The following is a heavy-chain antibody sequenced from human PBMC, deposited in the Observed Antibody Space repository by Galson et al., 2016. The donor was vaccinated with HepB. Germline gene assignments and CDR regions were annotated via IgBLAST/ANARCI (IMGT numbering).Heavy chain of an antibody. CDR1: GGSITTNRYY. D-gene: IGHD3-16*01. CDR2: SYNSGST. CDR3: AREAQKGAFFDY. Sequence: SETLSLTCTVSGGSITTNRYYWAWIRQPPGKGLEWIGSSYNSGSTYYNPSLKSRVTISADTSKNMFSLKLTSVTAADTAVYYCAREAQKGAFFDYWGQGTLVTVSS. V-gene: IGHV4-39*07. J-gene: IGHJ4*02.